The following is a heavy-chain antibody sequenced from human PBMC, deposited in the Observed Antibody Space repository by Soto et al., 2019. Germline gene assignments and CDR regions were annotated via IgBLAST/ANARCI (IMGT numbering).Heavy chain of an antibody. CDR3: AKSGYGDYGWFDP. CDR2: ISSRSGTI. V-gene: IGHV3-48*01. J-gene: IGHJ5*02. CDR1: GFSFSTYS. Sequence: GGSLRLSCAASGFSFSTYSMNWVRQAPGKGLEWVAYISSRSGTISYADSVQGRFTISNDNAKNSLFLQMNSLRAEDTAVYYCAKSGYGDYGWFDPWGQGTLVTVSS. D-gene: IGHD4-17*01.